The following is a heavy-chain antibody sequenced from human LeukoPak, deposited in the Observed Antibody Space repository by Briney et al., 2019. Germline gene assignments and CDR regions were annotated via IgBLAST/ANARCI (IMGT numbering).Heavy chain of an antibody. J-gene: IGHJ4*02. CDR1: GFTFGDHI. CDR2: VSGSGSTV. CDR3: VRQFAS. V-gene: IGHV3-48*01. Sequence: GGSLRLSCAASGFTFGDHIMNWVRQLPGKILEWVAYVSGSGSTVYYADSVKGRFTVSRDNGKSSLYLQMNSLRVEDTALYYCVRQFASWGQGTLVAVSS.